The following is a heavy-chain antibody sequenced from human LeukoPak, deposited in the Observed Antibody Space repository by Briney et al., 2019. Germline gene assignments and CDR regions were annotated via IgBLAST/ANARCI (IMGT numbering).Heavy chain of an antibody. D-gene: IGHD1/OR15-1a*01. CDR3: ARGGIEHVSIGRYYYYYMDV. CDR2: IYSDNT. CDR1: GFTVSSNS. J-gene: IGHJ6*03. Sequence: GGSLRLSCTVSGFTVSSNSMSWVRQAPGKGLEWVSFIYSDNTHYSDSVKGRFTISRDNSKNTLYLQMNSLRAEDTAVYYCARGGIEHVSIGRYYYYYMDVWGKGTTVTVSS. V-gene: IGHV3-53*01.